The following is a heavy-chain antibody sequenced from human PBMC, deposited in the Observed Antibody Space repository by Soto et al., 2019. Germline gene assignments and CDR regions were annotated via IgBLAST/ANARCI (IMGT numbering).Heavy chain of an antibody. V-gene: IGHV2-5*02. Sequence: QITLKESGPTLVKPTQTLSLTCTLSGLSLSTSGVGVGWIRQPPGKALEWLALIYWDDEKRYSPSLKHRLTXXXXXXXXXXXXXXXXXXXXXXXXXXXXXXXXXXXXXXXXXXXDTWGQGTLVTVSS. CDR3: XXXXXXXXXXXXXXXXDT. CDR1: GLSLSTSGVG. J-gene: IGHJ5*02. CDR2: IYWDDEK.